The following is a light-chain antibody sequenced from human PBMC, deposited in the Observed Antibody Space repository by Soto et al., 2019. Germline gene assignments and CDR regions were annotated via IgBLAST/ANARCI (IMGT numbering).Light chain of an antibody. CDR1: SSDVGGYNY. CDR3: TSYTSRSTLYV. Sequence: QSALTQPVSVSGSPGQSITISCTGTSSDVGGYNYVCWYQQHPGKAPKLMIYDVSDRPSGVSSRFSGSKSGNTASLTISGLQAEDGADYYCTSYTSRSTLYVFGTGTKLTVL. J-gene: IGLJ1*01. V-gene: IGLV2-14*01. CDR2: DVS.